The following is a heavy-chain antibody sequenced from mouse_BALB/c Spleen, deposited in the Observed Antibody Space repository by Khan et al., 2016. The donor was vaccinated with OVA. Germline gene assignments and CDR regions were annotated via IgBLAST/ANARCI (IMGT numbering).Heavy chain of an antibody. Sequence: LVESGGGLVKPGGSLKLSCAASGFTFSTYAMSWVRQTPEKRLEWVATISSDGDYTYYPDNVTGRFTISRDNAKNTLYLQMSSLRSEDTAMYYCARSPYGNFAYWGQGTLVTVSA. CDR2: ISSDGDYT. CDR3: ARSPYGNFAY. D-gene: IGHD2-1*01. CDR1: GFTFSTYA. J-gene: IGHJ3*01. V-gene: IGHV5-9-3*01.